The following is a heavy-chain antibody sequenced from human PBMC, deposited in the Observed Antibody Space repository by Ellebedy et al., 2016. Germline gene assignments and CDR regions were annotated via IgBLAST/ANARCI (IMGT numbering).Heavy chain of an antibody. Sequence: ASAKVSCKASGYTFTSNGISWVRQAPGQGLEWMGWISAYNGNTNYAQKLQGGVTMTTDTSTSTAYMGLRSLRSDETAVYYCARGLLRGFSSRDWGQGTLVTVSS. J-gene: IGHJ4*02. D-gene: IGHD3-10*01. CDR1: GYTFTSNG. CDR3: ARGLLRGFSSRD. CDR2: ISAYNGNT. V-gene: IGHV1-18*01.